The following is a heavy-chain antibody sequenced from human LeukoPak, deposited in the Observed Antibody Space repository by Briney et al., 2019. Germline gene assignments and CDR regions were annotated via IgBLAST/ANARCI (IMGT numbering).Heavy chain of an antibody. V-gene: IGHV3-66*02. CDR2: IYSGGST. D-gene: IGHD6-19*01. Sequence: PGGSLRLSCAASGFTVSSNYMSWVRQAPGKGLEWVSVIYSGGSTYYADSVKGRFTISRDNSKNTLYLQMNSLRAGDTAVYYCARDLGAVAGLGVWFDPWGQGTLVTVSS. CDR1: GFTVSSNY. CDR3: ARDLGAVAGLGVWFDP. J-gene: IGHJ5*02.